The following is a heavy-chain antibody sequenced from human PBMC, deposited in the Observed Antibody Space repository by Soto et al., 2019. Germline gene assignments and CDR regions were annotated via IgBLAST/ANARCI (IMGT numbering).Heavy chain of an antibody. Sequence: QVQLVQSGAEVKKPGASVKVSCKASGYTFTSYDINWVRQATGQGLEWMGWMNANSGNTGYAQKFQGRVTMTSNTSMSTAYMELRSLRSEDTAVYYCARERSAGTGWFDPWGQGTLVTVSS. J-gene: IGHJ5*02. CDR3: ARERSAGTGWFDP. CDR2: MNANSGNT. CDR1: GYTFTSYD. V-gene: IGHV1-8*01. D-gene: IGHD6-13*01.